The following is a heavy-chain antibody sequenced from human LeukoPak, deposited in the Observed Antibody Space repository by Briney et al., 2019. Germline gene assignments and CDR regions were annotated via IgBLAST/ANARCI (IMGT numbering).Heavy chain of an antibody. Sequence: GRSLRLSCAASGFIFNKYTMYWVRQAPGKGLEWVAVISYDGSNKYYADSVKGRFTISRDNSKNTLYLQMNSLRAEDTAVYYCARDRSSGYYAFDIWGQGTMVTVSS. D-gene: IGHD3-22*01. J-gene: IGHJ3*02. CDR3: ARDRSSGYYAFDI. CDR1: GFIFNKYT. CDR2: ISYDGSNK. V-gene: IGHV3-30-3*01.